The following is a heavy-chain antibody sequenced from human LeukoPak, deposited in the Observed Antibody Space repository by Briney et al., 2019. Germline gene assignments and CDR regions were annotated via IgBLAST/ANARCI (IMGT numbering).Heavy chain of an antibody. CDR3: ARSRGYYYYYMDV. Sequence: SETLSLTCTVSGFSITSNSSINSNYYWGWIRQAPGKGLEWIGSIYHSGSTYHNPSLKSRVTLSVDESKNQFSLKLSSVTAADTAVYYCARSRGYYYYYMDVWGKGTTVTISS. J-gene: IGHJ6*03. V-gene: IGHV4-39*07. CDR1: GFSITSNSSINSNYY. CDR2: IYHSGST.